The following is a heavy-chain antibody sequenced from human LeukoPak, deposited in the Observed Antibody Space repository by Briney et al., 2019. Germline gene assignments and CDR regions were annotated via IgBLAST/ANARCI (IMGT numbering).Heavy chain of an antibody. CDR2: ISRSSGTI. CDR3: ARAPLTTYYYDSSGYYPKYFQH. J-gene: IGHJ1*01. V-gene: IGHV3-48*02. CDR1: GFAFSTYG. Sequence: GGSLRLSCAASGFAFSTYGMSWVRQAPGKGLEWVSYISRSSGTIYYADSVKGRFTISRDSVKNSLYLQMNSLRDEDTAVYYCARAPLTTYYYDSSGYYPKYFQHWGQGTLVTVSS. D-gene: IGHD3-22*01.